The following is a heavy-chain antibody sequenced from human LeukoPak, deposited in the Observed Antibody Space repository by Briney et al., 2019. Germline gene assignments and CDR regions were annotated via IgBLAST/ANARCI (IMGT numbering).Heavy chain of an antibody. D-gene: IGHD3-16*01. V-gene: IGHV3-21*06. CDR3: GRAFPPLRTSSAGDL. CDR1: GFTFSDYD. J-gene: IGHJ4*02. Sequence: GGSLRLSCSASGFTFSDYDMNWMRQAPGKGREWISAISGRSSHTYYGDSVKGRFSISRDNAKNLLYLQMNGLGAEDTAVYYCGRAFPPLRTSSAGDLWGQGTLVTVSS. CDR2: ISGRSSHT.